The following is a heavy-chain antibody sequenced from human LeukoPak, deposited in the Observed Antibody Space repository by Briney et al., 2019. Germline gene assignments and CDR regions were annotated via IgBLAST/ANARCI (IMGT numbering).Heavy chain of an antibody. V-gene: IGHV3-23*01. Sequence: GASLTLSCEASGLRSRGFSMGGVPRAPGKGREWVSDISGCGANTHYTPPVRGRLPLSRDNFKNTLYVQVHRLRPDDTPVSYCAKGLASDGWIGHDHWGQGTLVTVSS. J-gene: IGHJ4*02. CDR2: ISGCGANT. D-gene: IGHD5-24*01. CDR3: AKGLASDGWIGHDH. CDR1: GLRSRGFS.